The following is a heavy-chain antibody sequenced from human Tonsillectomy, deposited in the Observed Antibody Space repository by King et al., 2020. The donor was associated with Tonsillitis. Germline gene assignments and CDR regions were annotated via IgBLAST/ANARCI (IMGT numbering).Heavy chain of an antibody. CDR3: ARDMGALLYFDY. V-gene: IGHV3-11*05. CDR2: IISSSSYT. J-gene: IGHJ4*02. Sequence: VQLVESGGGLVKPGGSLRLSCAASGFTFSDYYMSWIRQAPAKGLEWVSYIISSSSYTNYADSVKGRFTISRDNAKNSLYLQMDSLRAEDTAVYYCARDMGALLYFDYWGQGTRVTVSS. CDR1: GFTFSDYY. D-gene: IGHD3-16*01.